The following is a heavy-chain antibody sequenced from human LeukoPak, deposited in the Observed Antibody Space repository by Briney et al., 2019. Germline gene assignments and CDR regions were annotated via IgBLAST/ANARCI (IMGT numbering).Heavy chain of an antibody. J-gene: IGHJ3*02. CDR1: GFTFSSYA. CDR2: ISGSGGST. Sequence: GGSLRLSCAASGFTFSSYAMSWVRQAPGKGLEWVSAISGSGGSTYYADSVKGRFTISRDNSKNTLYLQMNSLRAEDTAVYYCARPSYGSGSLYAFDIWGQGTMVTVSS. D-gene: IGHD3-10*01. CDR3: ARPSYGSGSLYAFDI. V-gene: IGHV3-23*01.